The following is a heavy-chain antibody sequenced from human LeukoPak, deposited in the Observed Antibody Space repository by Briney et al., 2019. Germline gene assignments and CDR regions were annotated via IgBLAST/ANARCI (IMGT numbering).Heavy chain of an antibody. J-gene: IGHJ4*02. V-gene: IGHV3-30*09. CDR1: GFSFSNYT. Sequence: GGSLRLSCAASGFSFSNYTMHWVRPAPGKGLEWVAVISYDGSNKYYADSVKGRFAISRDNSKNTLYLQMNSLRAEDTAVYYCAREATVTSGDYCFDYWGQGTLVTVSS. CDR2: ISYDGSNK. CDR3: AREATVTSGDYCFDY. D-gene: IGHD4-17*01.